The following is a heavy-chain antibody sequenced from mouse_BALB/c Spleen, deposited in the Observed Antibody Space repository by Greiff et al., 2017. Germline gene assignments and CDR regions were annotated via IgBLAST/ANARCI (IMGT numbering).Heavy chain of an antibody. CDR2: IWGDGST. J-gene: IGHJ3*01. CDR1: GFSLTGYG. CDR3: ARDYYGSSAWFAY. Sequence: VQLVESGPGLVAPSQSLSITCTVSGFSLTGYGVNWVRQPPGKGLEWLGMIWGDGSTDYESALISRLSISKDNSRSQVFLKRNSLQTDDTARYYCARDYYGSSAWFAYWGQGTLVTVSA. D-gene: IGHD1-1*01. V-gene: IGHV2-6-7*01.